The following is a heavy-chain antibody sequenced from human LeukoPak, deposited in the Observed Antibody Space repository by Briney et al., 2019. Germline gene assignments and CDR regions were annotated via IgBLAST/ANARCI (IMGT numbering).Heavy chain of an antibody. CDR1: GYTFISYD. V-gene: IGHV1-8*01. D-gene: IGHD2-15*01. Sequence: ASVKVSCKASGYTFISYDIHWVRQATGQGLEWMGWMNPNSGNTGYAQKFQGRVTMTRNTSISTAYMELSSLTSDDTAVYYCARGGGSWNWFDPWGQGTLVTVSS. J-gene: IGHJ5*02. CDR3: ARGGGSWNWFDP. CDR2: MNPNSGNT.